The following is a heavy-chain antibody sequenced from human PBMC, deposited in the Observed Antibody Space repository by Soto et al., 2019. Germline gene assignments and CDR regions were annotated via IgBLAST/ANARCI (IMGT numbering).Heavy chain of an antibody. CDR2: IIPIFGTA. V-gene: IGHV1-69*13. CDR1: GGTFSSYA. Sequence: SVKVSCKASGGTFSSYAISWVRQAPGQGLEWMGGIIPIFGTANYAQKFQGRVTITADESTSTTYMELSSLRSEDTAVYYCARDDSSSWYGGAFDIWGQGTMVTV. D-gene: IGHD6-13*01. J-gene: IGHJ3*02. CDR3: ARDDSSSWYGGAFDI.